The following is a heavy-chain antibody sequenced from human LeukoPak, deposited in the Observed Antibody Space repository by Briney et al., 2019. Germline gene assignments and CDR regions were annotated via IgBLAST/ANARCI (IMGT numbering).Heavy chain of an antibody. J-gene: IGHJ5*02. CDR2: ISFDGNNK. V-gene: IGHV3-30*14. CDR1: GFTFSSYA. Sequence: GSLRLSCAASGFTFSSYAIHWVRQGPGKGLEWVAVISFDGNNKYYADSVKGRFTISRDNSKNTLSLQMNSLRPEDTAVYYCAKDGSELGSWGQGSLVTVSS. CDR3: AKDGSELGS. D-gene: IGHD7-27*01.